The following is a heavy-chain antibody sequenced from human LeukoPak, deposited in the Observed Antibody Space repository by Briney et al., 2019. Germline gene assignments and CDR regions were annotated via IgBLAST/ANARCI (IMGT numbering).Heavy chain of an antibody. Sequence: PGGSLRLSCAASGFTFSSYAMSWVRQAPGKGLEWVSAISGSGGSTYYADSVKGRFTISRDNSKNTLYLQMNSLRAEDTAVYYCAKDLTYYYDSSGYYLAFDIWGQGTMVTVSS. J-gene: IGHJ3*02. V-gene: IGHV3-23*01. CDR1: GFTFSSYA. CDR3: AKDLTYYYDSSGYYLAFDI. CDR2: ISGSGGST. D-gene: IGHD3-22*01.